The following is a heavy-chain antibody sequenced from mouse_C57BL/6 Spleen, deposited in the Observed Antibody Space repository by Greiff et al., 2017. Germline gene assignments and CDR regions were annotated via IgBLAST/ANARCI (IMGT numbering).Heavy chain of an antibody. CDR2: IDPADSYT. CDR3: ARSYGSSYEGYFDV. V-gene: IGHV1-50*01. CDR1: GYTFTSYW. Sequence: QVHVKQPGAELVKPGASVKLSCKASGYTFTSYWMQWVKQRPGQGLEWIGEIDPADSYTNYNQKFKGKATLTVDTSSSTAYMQLSSLTSEDSAVYDCARSYGSSYEGYFDVWGTGTTVTVSS. D-gene: IGHD1-1*01. J-gene: IGHJ1*03.